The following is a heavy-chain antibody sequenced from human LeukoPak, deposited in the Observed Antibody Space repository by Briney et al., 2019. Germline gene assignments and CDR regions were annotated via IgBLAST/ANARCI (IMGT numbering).Heavy chain of an antibody. Sequence: SETLSLTCAVTGGSISDYYWSWLRQPPGKGLEWIGYLHYSGSTKYNASLKRRVNISLDTSKNQSSLKLSSVTAADTAVYYCARGAGWYEYWGKGILVTVSS. V-gene: IGHV4-59*01. J-gene: IGHJ4*02. D-gene: IGHD6-19*01. CDR2: LHYSGST. CDR3: ARGAGWYEY. CDR1: GGSISDYY.